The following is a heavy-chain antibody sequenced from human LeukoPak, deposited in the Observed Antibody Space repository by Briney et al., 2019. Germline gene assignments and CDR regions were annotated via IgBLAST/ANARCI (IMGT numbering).Heavy chain of an antibody. Sequence: GGSLRLSCAASGFTFSSYWMSWVRQAPGKGLEWVANIKQDGSEKYYVDSVKGRSTISRDNAKNSLYLQMNSLRAEDTAVYYCARRGGILTGSPYFDYWGQGTLDTVSS. J-gene: IGHJ4*02. D-gene: IGHD3-9*01. CDR3: ARRGGILTGSPYFDY. V-gene: IGHV3-7*01. CDR1: GFTFSSYW. CDR2: IKQDGSEK.